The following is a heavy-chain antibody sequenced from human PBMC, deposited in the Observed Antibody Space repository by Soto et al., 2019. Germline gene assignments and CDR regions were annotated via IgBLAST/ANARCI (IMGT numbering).Heavy chain of an antibody. CDR1: GFTLSSYS. J-gene: IGHJ4*02. Sequence: EVQLVESGGGLVQPGGSLSLSCAASGFTLSSYSMNWVRQPPGKGLDWVSYMSRTSSAVYYADSVKGRFTISSDNANNSLFLEMNSLRDEDTAIYYCARDGGYSGYDIDYWGQGTLVTVSS. V-gene: IGHV3-48*02. CDR2: MSRTSSAV. D-gene: IGHD5-12*01. CDR3: ARDGGYSGYDIDY.